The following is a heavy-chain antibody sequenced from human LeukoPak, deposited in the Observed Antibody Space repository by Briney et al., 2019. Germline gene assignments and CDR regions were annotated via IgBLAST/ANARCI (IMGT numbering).Heavy chain of an antibody. J-gene: IGHJ4*02. Sequence: SETLSLTCSVSGXSISSYYWTWIRQPPGKGLEWVGFIDSSGSTNYSPSLKSRLSLSVDTSKNQFSLRLSAVTAADTAVYFCARIKVGATVDFWGQGSLVTVSS. CDR2: IDSSGST. D-gene: IGHD1-26*01. CDR3: ARIKVGATVDF. V-gene: IGHV4-59*01. CDR1: GXSISSYY.